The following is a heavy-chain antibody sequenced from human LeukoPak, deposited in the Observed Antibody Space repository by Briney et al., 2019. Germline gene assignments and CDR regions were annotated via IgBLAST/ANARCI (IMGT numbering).Heavy chain of an antibody. CDR1: CGSIISYY. J-gene: IGHJ2*01. CDR3: ARGGAGYFDL. CDR2: IYYSGST. Sequence: PSETLSLTCTVSCGSIISYYWSWIRQPPGKGLEWIGYIYYSGSTNYNPSLKSRVTISVDTSKNQFSLKLSSVTAADTAVYYCARGGAGYFDLWGRGTLVTVSS. V-gene: IGHV4-59*01. D-gene: IGHD4/OR15-4a*01.